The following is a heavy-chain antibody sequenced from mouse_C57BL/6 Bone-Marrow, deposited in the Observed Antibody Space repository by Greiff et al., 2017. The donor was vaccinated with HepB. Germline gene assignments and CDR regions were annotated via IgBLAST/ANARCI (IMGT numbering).Heavy chain of an antibody. D-gene: IGHD1-1*01. Sequence: EVMLVESGGGLVKPGGSLKLSCAASGFTFSSYAMSWVRQTPEKRLEWVATISDGGSYTYYPDNVKGRFTISRDNAKNNLYLQMSHLKSEDTAMYYCARDYYGNPYYFDYWGQGTTLTVSS. CDR1: GFTFSSYA. CDR3: ARDYYGNPYYFDY. CDR2: ISDGGSYT. V-gene: IGHV5-4*01. J-gene: IGHJ2*01.